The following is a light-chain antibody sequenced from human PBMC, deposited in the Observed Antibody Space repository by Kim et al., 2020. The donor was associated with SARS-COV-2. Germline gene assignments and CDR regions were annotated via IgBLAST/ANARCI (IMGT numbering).Light chain of an antibody. Sequence: GQSVTLAYTVTGSDVGVYNYVPCYQQHPGKAPKLMIYEVSKRPAGVPVRFSGSKSGNTASLTVSGLQAEDEADYYCSSYAGSNNYVFGTGTKVTVL. V-gene: IGLV2-8*01. CDR3: SSYAGSNNYV. CDR1: GSDVGVYNY. CDR2: EVS. J-gene: IGLJ1*01.